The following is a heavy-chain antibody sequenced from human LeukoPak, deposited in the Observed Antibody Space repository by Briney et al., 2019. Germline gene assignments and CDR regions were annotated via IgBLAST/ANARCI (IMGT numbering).Heavy chain of an antibody. D-gene: IGHD1-26*01. CDR1: GFTFSSYS. J-gene: IGHJ4*02. Sequence: GGSLRLSCAASGFTFSSYSMNWVRQAPGKGLEWVSSISSSSSYIYYADSVKGRFAISGDNAKNSLYLQMNSLRAEDTAVYYCASGGGGSYPDYWGQGTLVTVSS. V-gene: IGHV3-21*01. CDR2: ISSSSSYI. CDR3: ASGGGGSYPDY.